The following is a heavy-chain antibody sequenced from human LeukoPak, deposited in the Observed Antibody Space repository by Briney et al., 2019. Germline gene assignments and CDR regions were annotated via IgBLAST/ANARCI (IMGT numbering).Heavy chain of an antibody. V-gene: IGHV3-33*06. Sequence: PGRSLRLSCTASGFTFSSYGIHWVRQAPGPGLEWVAVMWSDGSNKYYADSLKGRFTISRDNSKNTLYLQMNSLRAEDTAVYYCAKDRSSYYDFWSGYEGLDYWGQGTLVTVSS. D-gene: IGHD3-3*01. CDR2: MWSDGSNK. CDR3: AKDRSSYYDFWSGYEGLDY. CDR1: GFTFSSYG. J-gene: IGHJ4*02.